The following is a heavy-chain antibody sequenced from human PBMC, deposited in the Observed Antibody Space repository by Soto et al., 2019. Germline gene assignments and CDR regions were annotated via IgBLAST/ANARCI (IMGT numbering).Heavy chain of an antibody. CDR3: ARDSNYYGSGSYYIRY. V-gene: IGHV3-33*01. Sequence: ESGGGVVQPGRSLRLSCAASGFTFSSYGMHWVRQAPGKGLEWVAVIWYDGSNKYYADSVKGRFTISRDNSKNTLYLQMNSLRAEDTAVYYCARDSNYYGSGSYYIRYWGQGTLVTVSS. J-gene: IGHJ4*02. CDR1: GFTFSSYG. CDR2: IWYDGSNK. D-gene: IGHD3-10*01.